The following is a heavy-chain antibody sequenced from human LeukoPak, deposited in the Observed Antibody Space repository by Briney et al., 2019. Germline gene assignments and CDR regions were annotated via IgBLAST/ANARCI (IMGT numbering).Heavy chain of an antibody. CDR3: ARDVGSSLHS. V-gene: IGHV3-74*01. J-gene: IGHJ4*02. CDR2: ISIDGTST. Sequence: GGSLRLSCAASGFTFCSSYMHWVRHAPGKGLVWVSCISIDGTSTNYADFVKGRFTISRDNPKNTVYLQMNSLRAEDTAVYYCARDVGSSLHSWGQGTLVIVSS. CDR1: GFTFCSSY. D-gene: IGHD2-2*01.